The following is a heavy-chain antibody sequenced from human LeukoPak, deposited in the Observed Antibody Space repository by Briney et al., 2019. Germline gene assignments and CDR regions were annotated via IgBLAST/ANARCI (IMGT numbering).Heavy chain of an antibody. CDR2: INPKSGGT. Sequence: ASVKVYCKASGYTFSDYYIQWVRQAPGHGLEWMGWINPKSGGTNYAQKFQGRVTLSRDTSISTAYMELSSLRSDDTAIYYCARGPNYYGSGRSWFDPWGQGSQVTVSS. D-gene: IGHD3-10*01. J-gene: IGHJ5*02. CDR3: ARGPNYYGSGRSWFDP. CDR1: GYTFSDYY. V-gene: IGHV1-2*02.